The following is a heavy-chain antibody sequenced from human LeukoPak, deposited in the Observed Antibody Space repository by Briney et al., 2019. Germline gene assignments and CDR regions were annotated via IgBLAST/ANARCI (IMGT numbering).Heavy chain of an antibody. Sequence: PGGSLRLSCAASGFTFSSYSMNWVCQAPGKGLEWVSSISSSSSYIYYADSVKGRFTISRDNAKNSLYLQMNSLRAEDTAVYYCARAVDTAMVYFDYWGQGTLVTVSS. CDR1: GFTFSSYS. CDR3: ARAVDTAMVYFDY. J-gene: IGHJ4*02. CDR2: ISSSSSYI. D-gene: IGHD5-18*01. V-gene: IGHV3-21*01.